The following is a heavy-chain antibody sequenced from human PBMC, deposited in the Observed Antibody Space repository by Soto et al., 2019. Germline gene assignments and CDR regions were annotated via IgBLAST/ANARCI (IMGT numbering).Heavy chain of an antibody. CDR1: AASFSRYY. D-gene: IGHD3-16*01. J-gene: IGHJ4*02. Sequence: SETLSLTCTVSAASFSRYYWTWIRQPPGKGLEWIGYVYFNGNTNYNPSLKRRVSISIDTSKNQISLTLNSVTAADTAVYYCASVTFGGVVLAHWGQGTLVTVSS. CDR2: VYFNGNT. V-gene: IGHV4-59*01. CDR3: ASVTFGGVVLAH.